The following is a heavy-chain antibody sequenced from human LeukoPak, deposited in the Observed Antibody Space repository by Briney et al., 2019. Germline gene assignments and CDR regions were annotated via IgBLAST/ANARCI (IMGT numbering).Heavy chain of an antibody. CDR2: ISGSGGST. V-gene: IGHV3-23*01. CDR3: ARGQGSSWLYPPDRYFDY. Sequence: GGSLRLSCAASGYTFSSYAMSWVRQAPGKGLEWVSAISGSGGSTYYADSVKGRFTISRDNSKNTLYLQMNSLRAEDTAVYYCARGQGSSWLYPPDRYFDYWGQGTLVTVSS. D-gene: IGHD6-13*01. J-gene: IGHJ4*02. CDR1: GYTFSSYA.